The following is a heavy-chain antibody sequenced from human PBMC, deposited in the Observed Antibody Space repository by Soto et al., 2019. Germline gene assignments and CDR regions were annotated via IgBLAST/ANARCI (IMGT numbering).Heavy chain of an antibody. V-gene: IGHV1-46*01. CDR2: INPSGGST. CDR1: GYTFTSYY. D-gene: IGHD6-13*01. J-gene: IGHJ5*02. CDR3: ARGAAIAAAGVTEWFAH. Sequence: ASVKVSCKASGYTFTSYYMHWVRQAPGQGLEWMGIINPSGGSTSYAQKFQGRVTMTRDTSTSTVYMELSGLRSEDTAVYYCARGAAIAAAGVTEWFAHWGQGTVVTVCS.